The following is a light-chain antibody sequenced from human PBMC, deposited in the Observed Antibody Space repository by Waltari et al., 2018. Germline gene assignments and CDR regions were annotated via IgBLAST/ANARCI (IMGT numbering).Light chain of an antibody. V-gene: IGKV1-9*01. Sequence: IQLTQSPSSLSASVSDRVPITCRASQGISNYLACYQQKPGKAPKFLIYAASTLQSGVPSRFSGSGSGTDFALTISSLQPEDFATYYCQQLNSYQWTFGQGTKVEIK. CDR3: QQLNSYQWT. CDR2: AAS. J-gene: IGKJ1*01. CDR1: QGISNY.